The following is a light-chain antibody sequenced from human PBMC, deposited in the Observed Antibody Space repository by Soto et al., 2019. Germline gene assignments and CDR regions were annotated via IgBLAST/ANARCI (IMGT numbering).Light chain of an antibody. CDR3: SSYKRSDNYA. Sequence: QSVLTQPASVSGSPGQSITISCTGTSSDVGSYNLVSWYQQHPGKAPKLMIYEGSKRPSGVSNRFSGSKSGNTASLTISGLQAEDEADYYCSSYKRSDNYAFGTGTKFTVL. J-gene: IGLJ1*01. CDR1: SSDVGSYNL. CDR2: EGS. V-gene: IGLV2-14*02.